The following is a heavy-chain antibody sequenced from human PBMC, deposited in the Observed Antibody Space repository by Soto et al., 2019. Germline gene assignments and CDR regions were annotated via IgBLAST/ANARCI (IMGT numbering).Heavy chain of an antibody. D-gene: IGHD4-17*01. CDR1: GGSINSGDYY. Sequence: QVQLQESGPGLVKPSQTLSLTCTVSGGSINSGDYYWSWIRQPPGKGLEGVGYIYYSGSTNYNPPLRSRVTISIDTSKNPFFLNLSSVTAADTAVYDCARIGLTTALLWGQGTLVTVSS. CDR3: ARIGLTTALL. CDR2: IYYSGST. V-gene: IGHV4-30-4*01. J-gene: IGHJ4*02.